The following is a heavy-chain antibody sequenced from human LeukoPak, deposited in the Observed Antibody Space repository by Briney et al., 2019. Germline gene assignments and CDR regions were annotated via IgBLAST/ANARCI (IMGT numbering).Heavy chain of an antibody. J-gene: IGHJ6*02. CDR2: INPNGGGT. V-gene: IGHV1-2*02. Sequence: ASVTVSCKASGYTFTGYYMHWVRQAPGQGLEWMGWINPNGGGTHYAQKFQGRVTMTRDTSISTAYMDLSRLRSDDTAVYYCARPITGTDLTYYYYGLDVWGQGTTITVSS. CDR1: GYTFTGYY. D-gene: IGHD1-20*01. CDR3: ARPITGTDLTYYYYGLDV.